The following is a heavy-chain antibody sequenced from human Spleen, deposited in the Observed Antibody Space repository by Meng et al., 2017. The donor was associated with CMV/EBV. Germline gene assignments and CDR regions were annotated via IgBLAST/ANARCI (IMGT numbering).Heavy chain of an antibody. J-gene: IGHJ4*02. V-gene: IGHV4-39*01. Sequence: LTCTVSGGSISSSSYYWGWIRQPPGKGLEWIGSIYYSGSTYYNPSLKSRVTISVDTSKNQFSLKLSSVTAADTAVYYCACSGYDHFDYWGQGTLVTVSS. CDR1: GGSISSSSYY. D-gene: IGHD5-12*01. CDR2: IYYSGST. CDR3: ACSGYDHFDY.